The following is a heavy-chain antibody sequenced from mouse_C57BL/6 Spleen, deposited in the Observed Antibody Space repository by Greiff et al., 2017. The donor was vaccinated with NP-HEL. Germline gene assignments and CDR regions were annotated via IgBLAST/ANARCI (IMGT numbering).Heavy chain of an antibody. Sequence: QVQLKQSGPGLVQPSQSLSITCTVSGFSLTSYGVHWVRQSPGKGLEWLGVIWSGGSTVYNAAFISRLSISKDNSKSQVFFKMNSLQADDTAIYYCARNRELGRNYFGYWGQGTTLTVSS. CDR2: IWSGGST. CDR1: GFSLTSYG. J-gene: IGHJ2*01. D-gene: IGHD4-1*01. V-gene: IGHV2-2*01. CDR3: ARNRELGRNYFGY.